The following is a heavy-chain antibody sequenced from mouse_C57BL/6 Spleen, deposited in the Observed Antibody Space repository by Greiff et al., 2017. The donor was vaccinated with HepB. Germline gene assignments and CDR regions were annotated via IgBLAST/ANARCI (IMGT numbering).Heavy chain of an antibody. J-gene: IGHJ4*01. Sequence: EVHLVESGGGLVKPGGSLKLSCAASGFTFSDYGMHWVRQAPEKGLEWVAYISSGSSTIYYADTVKGRFTISRDNAKNTLFLQMTSLRSEDTAMYYCAREGTVVATIDYYAMDYWGQGTSVTVSS. D-gene: IGHD1-1*01. CDR2: ISSGSSTI. CDR3: AREGTVVATIDYYAMDY. V-gene: IGHV5-17*01. CDR1: GFTFSDYG.